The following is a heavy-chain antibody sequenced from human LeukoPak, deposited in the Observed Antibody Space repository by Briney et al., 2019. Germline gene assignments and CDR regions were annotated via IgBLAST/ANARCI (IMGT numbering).Heavy chain of an antibody. CDR2: IYYSGST. Sequence: SETLSLTCTVSGGSISSYYWSWIRQPPGKGLEWIGYIYYSGSTNYNPSLKGRVIISVDTSKNQFSLKLNSVTAADTAVYYCARGGGYDPNYFDYWGQGTLVTVSS. V-gene: IGHV4-59*01. CDR1: GGSISSYY. CDR3: ARGGGYDPNYFDY. D-gene: IGHD5-12*01. J-gene: IGHJ4*02.